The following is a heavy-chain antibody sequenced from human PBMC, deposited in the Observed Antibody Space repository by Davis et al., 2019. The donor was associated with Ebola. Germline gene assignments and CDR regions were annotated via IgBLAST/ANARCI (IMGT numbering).Heavy chain of an antibody. J-gene: IGHJ4*02. CDR2: ISWNSGSI. V-gene: IGHV3-9*01. D-gene: IGHD4-17*01. CDR3: AKGSYGDYSSPVDY. Sequence: SLKISCAASGFTFSGSAMHWVRQAPGKGLEWVSGISWNSGSIGYADSVKGRFTISRGNAKNSLYLQMNSLRAEDTALYYCAKGSYGDYSSPVDYWGQGTLVTVSS. CDR1: GFTFSGSA.